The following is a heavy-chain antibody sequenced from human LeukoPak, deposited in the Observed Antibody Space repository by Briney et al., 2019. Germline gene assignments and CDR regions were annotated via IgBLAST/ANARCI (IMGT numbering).Heavy chain of an antibody. V-gene: IGHV4-59*01. J-gene: IGHJ4*02. CDR1: GITLSSYW. CDR3: ARKQWVPYYFDY. Sequence: GSLRLSCAASGITLSSYWMSWIRQPPGKGLEWIGYFYYSGSTNYNPSLKSRVTISVDTSKNQFSLKLSSVTAADTAVYYCARKQWVPYYFDYWGQGTLVTVSS. CDR2: FYYSGST. D-gene: IGHD2-8*01.